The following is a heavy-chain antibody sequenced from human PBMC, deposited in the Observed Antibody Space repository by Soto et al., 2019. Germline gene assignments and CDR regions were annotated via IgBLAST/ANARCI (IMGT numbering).Heavy chain of an antibody. CDR2: IYYSGST. CDR1: GGSISSGGYY. V-gene: IGHV4-31*03. CDR3: ARTVTTIIHYYYMDV. D-gene: IGHD4-17*01. J-gene: IGHJ6*03. Sequence: QVQLQESGPGLVKPSQTLSLTCTVSGGSISSGGYYWSWIRQHPGKGLEWIGDIYYSGSTYYNPSLMSRVTISVDTSKNQFSLKLSSVTAADTAVYYCARTVTTIIHYYYMDVWGKGTTVTVSS.